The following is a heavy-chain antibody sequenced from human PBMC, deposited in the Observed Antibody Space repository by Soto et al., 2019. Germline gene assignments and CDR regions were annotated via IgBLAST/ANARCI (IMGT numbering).Heavy chain of an antibody. D-gene: IGHD4-17*01. CDR2: IDYSGST. CDR3: ARGGPTVTTLVDY. J-gene: IGHJ4*02. V-gene: IGHV4-59*01. Sequence: SETRSLTCTVSDDSISRDYWSWIRQPPGKGLEWIGYIDYSGSTNYNPSLKSRVTMSVDTSKNQFSLQLSSVTAADTAVYYCARGGPTVTTLVDYWGQGTLVTVSS. CDR1: DDSISRDY.